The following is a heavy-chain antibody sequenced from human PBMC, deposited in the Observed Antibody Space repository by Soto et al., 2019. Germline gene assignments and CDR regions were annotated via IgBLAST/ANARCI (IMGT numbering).Heavy chain of an antibody. D-gene: IGHD2-15*01. CDR2: ISSNSKDI. CDR3: ARGYCSDRSCCSEASNIGDY. CDR1: GFTFSTYN. J-gene: IGHJ4*02. Sequence: PGGSLRLSCVASGFTFSTYNMNWFRQAPGKGLEWVSSISSNSKDIYYVDSVEGRFTISRDNAKSSLYLELNSLEAEDTAIYYCARGYCSDRSCCSEASNIGDYWGQGTLVTVSS. V-gene: IGHV3-21*06.